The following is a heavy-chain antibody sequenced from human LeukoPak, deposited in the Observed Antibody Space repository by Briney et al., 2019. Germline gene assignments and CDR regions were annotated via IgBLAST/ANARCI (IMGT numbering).Heavy chain of an antibody. Sequence: QSEGSLRLSCAASGFTFSSYGMHWVRQAPGKGLEWVAVISYDGSNKYYADSVKGRFTISRDNSKNTLYLQMNSLRAEDTAVYYCARDALVRAVPAAIPNFDYWGQGTLVTVSS. CDR2: ISYDGSNK. CDR3: ARDALVRAVPAAIPNFDY. D-gene: IGHD2-2*02. V-gene: IGHV3-30*19. CDR1: GFTFSSYG. J-gene: IGHJ4*02.